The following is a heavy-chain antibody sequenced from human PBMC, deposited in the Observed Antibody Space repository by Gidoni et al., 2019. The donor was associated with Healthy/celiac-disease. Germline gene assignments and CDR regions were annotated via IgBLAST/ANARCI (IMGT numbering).Heavy chain of an antibody. CDR1: GYSFTSYW. CDR3: ARHFHSGSYRE. Sequence: DVQLVQSGPEVNKPWQSLKISGQCAGYSFTSYWIGWVRQMPGKGLEWMGIIYPGDSDTSYSPSFQGKVTISADKSISTAYLQWSSLKASDTAMYYCARHFHSGSYREWGQGTLVTVSS. D-gene: IGHD1-26*01. CDR2: IYPGDSDT. J-gene: IGHJ4*02. V-gene: IGHV5-51*01.